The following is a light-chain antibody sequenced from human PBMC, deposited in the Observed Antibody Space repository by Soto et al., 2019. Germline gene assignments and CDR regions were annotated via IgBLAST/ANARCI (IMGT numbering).Light chain of an antibody. CDR1: QDISSW. V-gene: IGKV1-12*01. J-gene: IGKJ4*01. CDR3: QQGNSFPLT. CDR2: AAS. Sequence: DIQMTQSPSSVSASVGDRVTITCRASQDISSWLAWFRQKPGEAPSLLIYAASSLHSGVPSRFSGSGSGTDFTLTISSLQPEDFATYYCQQGNSFPLTFGGGTKVEI.